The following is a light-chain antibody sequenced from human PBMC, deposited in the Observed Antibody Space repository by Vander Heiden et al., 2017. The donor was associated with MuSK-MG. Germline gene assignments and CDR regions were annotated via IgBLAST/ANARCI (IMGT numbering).Light chain of an antibody. Sequence: DIQMTQSPSSLSASVGNRVTITCRASQSISSYLHCYQQKPGKAPKLLIYAASNSQSGVPSRFSGSGSATDFTLTISRLQPEDFATYYCRQRYSTPRTFGQGTKVEIK. V-gene: IGKV1-39*01. CDR1: QSISSY. J-gene: IGKJ1*01. CDR2: AAS. CDR3: RQRYSTPRT.